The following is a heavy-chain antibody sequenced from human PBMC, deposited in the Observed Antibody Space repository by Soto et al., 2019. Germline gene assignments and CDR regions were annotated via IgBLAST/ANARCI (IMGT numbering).Heavy chain of an antibody. V-gene: IGHV4-59*01. CDR1: VGSITSSY. CDR3: ARGEDAFFYYGLDV. CDR2: IYDTGISGYTPST. Sequence: ETLSLTCTVSVGSITSSYWSWIRRRPGKGLEWIAYIYDTGISGYTPSTSYNPSLKSRVTMSVDTSKSQFSLKLTSVTAADTAVYYCARGEDAFFYYGLDVWGQGITVTVSS. J-gene: IGHJ6*02.